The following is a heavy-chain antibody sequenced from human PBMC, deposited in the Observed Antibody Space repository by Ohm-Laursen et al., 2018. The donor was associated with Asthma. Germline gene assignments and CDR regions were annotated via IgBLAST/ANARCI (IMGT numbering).Heavy chain of an antibody. CDR2: INAGNGNT. D-gene: IGHD3-10*01. J-gene: IGHJ6*02. Sequence: ASVKVSCKASGYTFTSYAMHWVRQAPGQRLEWMGWINAGNGNTKYSQKFQGRVTITRDTSASTAYMELSSLRSEDTAVYYCARGSGSYKDYYYGMDVWGQGTTVTVSS. CDR1: GYTFTSYA. V-gene: IGHV1-3*01. CDR3: ARGSGSYKDYYYGMDV.